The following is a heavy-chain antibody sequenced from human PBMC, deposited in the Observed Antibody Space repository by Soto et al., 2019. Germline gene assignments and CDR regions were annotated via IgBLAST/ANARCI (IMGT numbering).Heavy chain of an antibody. CDR3: AGGYGLNV. CDR2: TYYSSKWNY. Sequence: LSLTCAISGDSVSNSRAAWNWIRDSPSRGLEWLGRTYYSSKWNYDYAVSVQSRITISPDTSKNQFSLQLGSVTPEDTAVYYCAGGYGLNVWGQGTTVTVSS. J-gene: IGHJ6*02. CDR1: GDSVSNSRAA. V-gene: IGHV6-1*01.